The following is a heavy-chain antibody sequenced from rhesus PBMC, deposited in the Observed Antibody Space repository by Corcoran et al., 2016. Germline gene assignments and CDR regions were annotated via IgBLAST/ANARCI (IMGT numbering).Heavy chain of an antibody. Sequence: QVQLQESGPGVVKPSETLSLTCAVSGGSISGGYGWSWIRPPPGKGLEWIGYIYGSSGSTRYNPSLKNRVTISKDASKNQLSLELSSVTAADTAVYYCARESLLFDYWGQGVLVTVSS. CDR2: IYGSSGST. D-gene: IGHD2-2*01. V-gene: IGHV4-76*01. CDR1: GGSISGGYG. J-gene: IGHJ4*01. CDR3: ARESLLFDY.